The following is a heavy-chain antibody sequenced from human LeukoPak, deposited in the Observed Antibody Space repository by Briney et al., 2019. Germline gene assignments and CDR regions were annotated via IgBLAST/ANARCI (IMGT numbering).Heavy chain of an antibody. V-gene: IGHV5-51*01. CDR2: IYPGDSDT. D-gene: IGHD3-22*01. CDR3: ARHLGGYYDSSGYLDY. Sequence: GESLKISCKGSGYSFTSYWIGWVRQMPGKGLEWMGIIYPGDSDTRYSPSFQGQVPISADKSISTAYLQWSSLKASDTAMYYCARHLGGYYDSSGYLDYWGQGTLVTVSS. J-gene: IGHJ4*02. CDR1: GYSFTSYW.